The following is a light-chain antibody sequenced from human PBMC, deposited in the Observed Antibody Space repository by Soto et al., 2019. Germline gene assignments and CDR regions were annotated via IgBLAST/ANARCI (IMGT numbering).Light chain of an antibody. Sequence: DIQLTQSPSFLSASVGDRVTITCRASQGISSYLAWYQQKPGKAPKLLMYAASTLQSGVPSRFSGSGSGTEFTLTISSLQPEDFATYYCQQLNGYPITFGPGTKVDIK. V-gene: IGKV1-9*01. CDR3: QQLNGYPIT. CDR1: QGISSY. CDR2: AAS. J-gene: IGKJ3*01.